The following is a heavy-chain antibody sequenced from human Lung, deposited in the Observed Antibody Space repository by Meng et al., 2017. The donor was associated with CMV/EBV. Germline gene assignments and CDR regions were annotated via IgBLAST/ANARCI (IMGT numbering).Heavy chain of an antibody. CDR1: GGTFNNYA. J-gene: IGHJ4*02. CDR3: AREPDAIRTFDY. V-gene: IGHV1-69*05. Sequence: SVKVSXKASGGTFNNYAINWVRQAPGQGLEWMVGIIPISGTTNYAQKFQGRVTITTDESTSTGYMELSSLKSEDTAVYYCAREPDAIRTFDYWGQGTLVTVSS. CDR2: IIPISGTT. D-gene: IGHD2-2*02.